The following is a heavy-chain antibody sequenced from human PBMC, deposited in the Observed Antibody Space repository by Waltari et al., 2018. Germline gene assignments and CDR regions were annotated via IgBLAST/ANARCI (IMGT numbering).Heavy chain of an antibody. D-gene: IGHD4-4*01. CDR2: IIPIFGTA. CDR3: ARGGVRGNYVPIGYYMDV. J-gene: IGHJ6*03. Sequence: GGIIPIFGTANYAQKFQGRVTITADKSTSTAYMELSSLRSEDTAVYYCARGGVRGNYVPIGYYMDVWGKGTTVTISS. V-gene: IGHV1-69*06.